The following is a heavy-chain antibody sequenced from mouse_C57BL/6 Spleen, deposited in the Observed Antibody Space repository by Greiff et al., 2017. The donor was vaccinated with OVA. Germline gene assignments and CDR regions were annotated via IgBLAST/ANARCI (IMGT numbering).Heavy chain of an antibody. CDR3: ARHEDKEANWDHFDV. CDR1: GYTFTEYT. Sequence: QVHVKQSGAELVKPGASVKLSCKASGYTFTEYTIHWVKQRSGQGLEWIGWFYPGSGSIKYNEKFKDKATLTADKSSSTVYMELSRLTSEDSAVYVCARHEDKEANWDHFDVWGTGTTVTVSS. V-gene: IGHV1-62-2*01. D-gene: IGHD4-1*01. CDR2: FYPGSGSI. J-gene: IGHJ1*03.